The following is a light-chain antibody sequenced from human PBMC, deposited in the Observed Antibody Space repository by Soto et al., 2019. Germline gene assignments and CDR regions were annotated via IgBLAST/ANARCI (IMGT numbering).Light chain of an antibody. CDR3: QQYNSWPLT. J-gene: IGKJ4*01. V-gene: IGKV3D-15*01. CDR1: QSVGSD. CDR2: DIL. Sequence: EIVMTQSPATLSVSQGERATLSCRSSQSVGSDLAWYQQKPRQAPRLVIYDILTRATGVPTRISVSGSGTELTLTISSLQSEDFAVYYCQQYNSWPLTFGGGTKVEIK.